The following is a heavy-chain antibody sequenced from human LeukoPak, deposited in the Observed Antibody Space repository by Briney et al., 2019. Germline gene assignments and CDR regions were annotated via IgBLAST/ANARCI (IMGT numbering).Heavy chain of an antibody. CDR1: EFTFSNYA. J-gene: IGHJ3*02. CDR2: STGTGYST. V-gene: IGHV3-23*01. D-gene: IGHD3-10*01. Sequence: PGGSLRLSCAASEFTFSNYAMSWVRQAPGKGLEWVSVSTGTGYSTYYADSVKGRFTISRDNSKNTLYLQMNSLRDEDRAVYYCVKGVRMGVNSAFDIWGQGTMVTVSS. CDR3: VKGVRMGVNSAFDI.